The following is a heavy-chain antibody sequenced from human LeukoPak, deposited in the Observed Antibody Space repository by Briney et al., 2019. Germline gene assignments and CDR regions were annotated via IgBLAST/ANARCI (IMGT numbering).Heavy chain of an antibody. J-gene: IGHJ4*02. CDR1: GFTFDDYA. CDR2: ISWNSGSI. V-gene: IGHV3-9*01. Sequence: PGGSLRLSCAASGFTFDDYAMHWVRQAPGKGLEWVSGISWNSGSIGYADSVRGRFTISRDNAKNSLYLQMNSLRAEDTALYYCAKDSGGRAYWGQGTLVTVSS. D-gene: IGHD4-23*01. CDR3: AKDSGGRAY.